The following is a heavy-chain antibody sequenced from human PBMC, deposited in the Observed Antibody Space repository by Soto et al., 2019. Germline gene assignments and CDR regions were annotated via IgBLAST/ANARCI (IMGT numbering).Heavy chain of an antibody. Sequence: GGSLRLSCAASGFTFSNAWMNWVRQAPGKGLEWVGRIKSKTDGGTTDYAAPVKGRFTISRDDSKNTLYLQMNSLKTEDTAVYYCTTDLPTVSKIHDYYYYGMDVWGQGTTVTVSS. CDR1: GFTFSNAW. V-gene: IGHV3-15*07. J-gene: IGHJ6*02. CDR2: IKSKTDGGTT. D-gene: IGHD4-17*01. CDR3: TTDLPTVSKIHDYYYYGMDV.